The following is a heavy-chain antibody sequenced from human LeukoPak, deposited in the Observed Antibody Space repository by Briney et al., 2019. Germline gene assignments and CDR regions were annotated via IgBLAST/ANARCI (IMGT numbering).Heavy chain of an antibody. CDR1: GFIFSSYW. CDR2: IKQDGSEK. CDR3: ASDYAGNY. D-gene: IGHD4-17*01. Sequence: GGSLRLSCAASGFIFSSYWMSWVRQAPGKGLEGVANIKQDGSEKYYVDSVKGRFTISRDNAKNSLYLQMNSLRAEDTAVYYCASDYAGNYWGQGTLVTVSS. V-gene: IGHV3-7*01. J-gene: IGHJ4*02.